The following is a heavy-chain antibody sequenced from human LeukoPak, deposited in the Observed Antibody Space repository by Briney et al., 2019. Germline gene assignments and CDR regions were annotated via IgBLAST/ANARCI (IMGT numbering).Heavy chain of an antibody. D-gene: IGHD2-2*01. CDR3: ARDGSRYCSSRSCYSGYYYYGMDV. J-gene: IGHJ6*02. CDR2: IFSSGHTI. CDR1: GFTFSDYY. Sequence: GGSLRHSCAASGFTFSDYYMSWIRQAPGKGLEYLSYIFSSGHTIHYAHSVKGRFTISRDNAKNSLYLQMNSLRAEDTAAYYCARDGSRYCSSRSCYSGYYYYGMDVWGQGTTVTVSS. V-gene: IGHV3-11*01.